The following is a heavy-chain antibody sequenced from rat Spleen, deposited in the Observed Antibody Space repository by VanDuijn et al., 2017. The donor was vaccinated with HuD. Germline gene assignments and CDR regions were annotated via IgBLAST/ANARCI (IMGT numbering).Heavy chain of an antibody. CDR1: GLSFSNYD. Sequence: EVQLVESGGGLVQPGRSMKLSCAASGLSFSNYDMAWVRQAPTKGLEWVASISTGGGNTYYRDSVKGRFTISRDNAKNTLYLQMDSLRSDDTATYYCARHGIPFAYWGQGTLVTVSS. CDR3: ARHGIPFAY. J-gene: IGHJ3*01. V-gene: IGHV5-25*01. CDR2: ISTGGGNT. D-gene: IGHD4-3*01.